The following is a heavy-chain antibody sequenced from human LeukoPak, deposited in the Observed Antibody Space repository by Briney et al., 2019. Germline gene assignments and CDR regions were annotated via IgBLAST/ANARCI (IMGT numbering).Heavy chain of an antibody. V-gene: IGHV4-4*02. CDR2: IYHSGST. D-gene: IGHD4-17*01. CDR3: AREKTVTTKPFDY. J-gene: IGHJ4*02. Sequence: SETLSLTCAVSGGSISSSNWWSWVRQPPGKGLEWIGEIYHSGSTNYNPSLKSRVTISVDTSKNQFSLKLSSVTAADTAVYYCAREKTVTTKPFDYWGQGTLVTVSS. CDR1: GGSISSSNW.